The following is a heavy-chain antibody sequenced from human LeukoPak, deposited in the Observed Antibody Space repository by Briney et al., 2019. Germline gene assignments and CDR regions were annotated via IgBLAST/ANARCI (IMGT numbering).Heavy chain of an antibody. J-gene: IGHJ4*02. V-gene: IGHV1-18*01. Sequence: ASVKVPCKASDYTFSSYGIHWVRQAPGQGPEWMGWISAYNGNRDYALKFQGRVTMATDTSTNTAQMELRSLRSDDTAVYYCARGPSHYFGAGSAPKDFDYWGQGTLVIVSS. CDR2: ISAYNGNR. CDR3: ARGPSHYFGAGSAPKDFDY. CDR1: DYTFSSYG. D-gene: IGHD3-10*01.